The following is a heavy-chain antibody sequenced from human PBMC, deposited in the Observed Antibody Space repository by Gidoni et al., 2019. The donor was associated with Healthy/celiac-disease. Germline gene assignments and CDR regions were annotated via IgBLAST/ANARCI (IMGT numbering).Heavy chain of an antibody. CDR1: GFTFSSYW. D-gene: IGHD3-10*01. J-gene: IGHJ6*02. CDR3: ARDMVRAHYYYYGMDV. CDR2: IKQDGSEK. V-gene: IGHV3-7*03. Sequence: EVQLVESGGGLVQPGGSLRLSCAASGFTFSSYWMSWVRQAPGKGLEWVANIKQDGSEKYYVDSVKGRFTISRDNAKNSLYLQMNSLRAEDTAVYYCARDMVRAHYYYYGMDVWGQGTTVTVSS.